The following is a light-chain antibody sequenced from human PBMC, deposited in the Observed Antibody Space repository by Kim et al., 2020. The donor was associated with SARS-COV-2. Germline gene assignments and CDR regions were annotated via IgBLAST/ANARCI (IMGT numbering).Light chain of an antibody. CDR3: QQYGSSLIT. CDR1: QSVSSSY. V-gene: IGKV3-20*01. J-gene: IGKJ5*01. Sequence: SHGERATLSCRASQSVSSSYLAWYQQKPGQAPRLLIYGASSRATGIPDRFSGSGSGTDFTLTISRLEPEDFAVYYCQQYGSSLITFGQGTRLEIK. CDR2: GAS.